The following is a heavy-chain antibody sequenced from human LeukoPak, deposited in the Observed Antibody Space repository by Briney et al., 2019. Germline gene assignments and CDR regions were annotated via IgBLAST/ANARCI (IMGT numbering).Heavy chain of an antibody. CDR3: AKEGSTTYYGMDV. V-gene: IGHV3-43*02. CDR2: ISEDGGIT. J-gene: IGHJ6*02. CDR1: GFTFDDYA. D-gene: IGHD1-14*01. Sequence: GGSLRLSCAASGFTFDDYAMHWVRQAPGEGLEWVSLISEDGGITYYQDSVKGRFTISRDNSKNSLNLQMNSLRTEETALYYCAKEGSTTYYGMDVGGRGTTVTVSS.